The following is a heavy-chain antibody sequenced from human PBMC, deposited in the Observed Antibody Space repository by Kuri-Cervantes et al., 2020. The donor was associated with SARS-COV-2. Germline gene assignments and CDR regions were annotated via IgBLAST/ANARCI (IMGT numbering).Heavy chain of an antibody. V-gene: IGHV3-30*18. CDR1: GFTFSNAW. D-gene: IGHD2-21*01. CDR2: ISHDGKNK. Sequence: LSLTCAASGFTFSNAWMHWVRQAPGKGLEWVAVISHDGKNKKCIASGKGRFTISRDNSQNTLYLHMKSLRSEDTAMYYCAKDRVGVQDFWGQGTLVTVSS. J-gene: IGHJ4*02. CDR3: AKDRVGVQDF.